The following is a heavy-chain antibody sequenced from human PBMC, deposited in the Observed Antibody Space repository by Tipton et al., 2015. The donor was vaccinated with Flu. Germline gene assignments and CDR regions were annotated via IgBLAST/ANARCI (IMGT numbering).Heavy chain of an antibody. Sequence: GLVKPSETLSLTCVVSGDSITSDNHYWSWFRQPAGKRLEWLGRIHSSGSANYNPSLKSRLTISVDTSKGQFSLNLTSVTAADTGVYFCARDRRSYALDYWGQGTLVAVSS. V-gene: IGHV4-61*02. CDR1: GDSITSDNHY. CDR3: ARDRRSYALDY. CDR2: IHSSGSA. D-gene: IGHD3-16*01. J-gene: IGHJ4*02.